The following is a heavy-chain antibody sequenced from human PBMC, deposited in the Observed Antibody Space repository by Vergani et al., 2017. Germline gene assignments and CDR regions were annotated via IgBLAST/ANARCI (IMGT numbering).Heavy chain of an antibody. V-gene: IGHV4-59*01. J-gene: IGHJ2*01. CDR3: ARDCVVAAAHGYFDL. D-gene: IGHD6-13*01. Sequence: QVQLQESGPGLVKPSETLSLTCTVSCGSISSYYWSWIRQPPGKGLEWIGYIYYSGSTNYNPSLTSRVTISVDTSKNQFSLKLSSVTAADTAVYYCARDCVVAAAHGYFDLWGRGTLVTVSS. CDR2: IYYSGST. CDR1: CGSISSYY.